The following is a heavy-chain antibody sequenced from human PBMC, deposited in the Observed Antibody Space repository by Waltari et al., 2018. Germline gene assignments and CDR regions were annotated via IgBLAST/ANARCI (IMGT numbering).Heavy chain of an antibody. CDR2: INHSGST. Sequence: QVQLQQWGAGLLKPSETLSLTCAVYGGSFSGYYWSWIRQPPGKGLEWIGEINHSGSTNYNPALKSRVTISVDTSKNQFSLKLSSVTAADTAVYYCARGGGLDEWELLKVLRGYFDYWGQGTLVTVSS. CDR1: GGSFSGYY. V-gene: IGHV4-34*01. CDR3: ARGGGLDEWELLKVLRGYFDY. D-gene: IGHD1-26*01. J-gene: IGHJ4*02.